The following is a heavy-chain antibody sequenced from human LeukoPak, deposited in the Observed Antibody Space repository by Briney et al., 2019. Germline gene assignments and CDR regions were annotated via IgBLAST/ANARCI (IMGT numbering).Heavy chain of an antibody. Sequence: GASVKVSCKASGYTFTSYYMHWVRQAPGQGLEWMGIINPSGGSTSYAQKFQGRVTMTRDTSTSTVYMELSSLRAEDTALYYCARSLGMWELLAGFDYWGQGTLVTVSS. J-gene: IGHJ4*02. CDR1: GYTFTSYY. CDR3: ARSLGMWELLAGFDY. V-gene: IGHV1-46*01. D-gene: IGHD1-26*01. CDR2: INPSGGST.